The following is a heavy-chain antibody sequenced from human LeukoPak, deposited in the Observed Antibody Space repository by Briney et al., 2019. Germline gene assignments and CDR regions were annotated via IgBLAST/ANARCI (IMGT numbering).Heavy chain of an antibody. CDR3: ARDREYCESTTCFNAMDV. CDR1: GCTFTNYV. Sequence: ASVKVSCKASGCTFTNYVISWVRQAPGQGLEWMGWISSYNGNTNYAQKLQGRVTMSTDTSTGTAYMELRSLRSDDTAVYYCARDREYCESTTCFNAMDVWGQGTTVTVSS. D-gene: IGHD2/OR15-2a*01. J-gene: IGHJ6*02. V-gene: IGHV1-18*01. CDR2: ISSYNGNT.